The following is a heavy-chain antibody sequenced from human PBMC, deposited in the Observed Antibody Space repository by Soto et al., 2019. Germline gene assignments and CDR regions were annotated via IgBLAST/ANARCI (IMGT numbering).Heavy chain of an antibody. D-gene: IGHD6-13*01. V-gene: IGHV4-30-2*01. Sequence: SETLSLTCAFSGCSISSGGYSLSWIRQPPGKGLEWIGYIYHSGSTYYNPSLKSRVTISVDRSKNQFSLKLSSVTAADTAVYYCARAIAAAVWFDPWGQGTLVTVSS. CDR2: IYHSGST. J-gene: IGHJ5*02. CDR1: GCSISSGGYS. CDR3: ARAIAAAVWFDP.